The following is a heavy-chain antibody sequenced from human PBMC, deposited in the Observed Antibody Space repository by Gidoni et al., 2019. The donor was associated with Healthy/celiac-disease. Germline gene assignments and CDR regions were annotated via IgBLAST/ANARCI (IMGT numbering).Heavy chain of an antibody. D-gene: IGHD4-17*01. V-gene: IGHV3-23*01. CDR3: AKAGVMTTVANFDY. CDR1: GFTFSSYA. Sequence: EVQLLESGGGLVQPGGSLRLSCAASGFTFSSYAMSWVRQAPGKGREWVSAISGSGGSTYDADSVKGRFTISRDNSKNTLYLQMNSLRAEDTAVYYCAKAGVMTTVANFDYWGQGTLVTVSS. CDR2: ISGSGGST. J-gene: IGHJ4*02.